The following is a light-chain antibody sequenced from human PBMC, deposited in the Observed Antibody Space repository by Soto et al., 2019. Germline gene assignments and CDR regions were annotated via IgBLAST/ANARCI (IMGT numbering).Light chain of an antibody. J-gene: IGLJ1*01. CDR3: SSYAGSKNYV. CDR2: EVS. CDR1: SSDVGGYSS. V-gene: IGLV2-8*01. Sequence: QSVLTQPPSASGSPGQSVTLSCTGTSSDVGGYSSVSWYQQHPGKAPKLMIYEVSKRPSGVPDRFSGSKSGNTASLTVSGLQAEDEADYYCSSYAGSKNYVFGTGTKVTVL.